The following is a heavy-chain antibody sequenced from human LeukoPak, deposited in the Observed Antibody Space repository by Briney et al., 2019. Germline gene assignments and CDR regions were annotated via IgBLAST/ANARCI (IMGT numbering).Heavy chain of an antibody. CDR1: GYTFTSYD. V-gene: IGHV1-8*01. D-gene: IGHD3-16*01. J-gene: IGHJ6*02. CDR2: MNPNSGNT. Sequence: WASVKVSCKASGYTFTSYDINWVRQATGQGLEWMGWMNPNSGNTGYAQKFQGRVTMTRNTSISTAYMELSSLRSEDTAVYYCARIMAKYYYYGMDVWGQGTTVTVSS. CDR3: ARIMAKYYYYGMDV.